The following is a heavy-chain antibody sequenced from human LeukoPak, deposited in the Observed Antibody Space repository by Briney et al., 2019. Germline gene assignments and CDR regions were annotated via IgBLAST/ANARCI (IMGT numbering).Heavy chain of an antibody. D-gene: IGHD1-20*01. Sequence: PGGSLRLSCAASGFTFSRYWMSWVRQAPGKGLEWVAHIKQDGSEKYYVDSVRGRFIISRENANNSLYLQMNSLRGEDTAIYYCARYALTGSRWFDPWGQGTLVTVSS. CDR1: GFTFSRYW. J-gene: IGHJ5*02. CDR2: IKQDGSEK. CDR3: ARYALTGSRWFDP. V-gene: IGHV3-7*01.